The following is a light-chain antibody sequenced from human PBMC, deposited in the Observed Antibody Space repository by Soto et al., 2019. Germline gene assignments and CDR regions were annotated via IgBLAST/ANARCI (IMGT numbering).Light chain of an antibody. J-gene: IGKJ1*01. V-gene: IGKV1-5*03. CDR1: QSIGIW. CDR2: KTS. CDR3: QQYDTYTGA. Sequence: DIQMTQSPSTLSASVGDRVTVTCRASQSIGIWLAWYQQKPGKAPKLLIYKTSSLESGAPSRFSGSGFGTEFTLTISNLQPEDSATYYCQQYDTYTGAFGQGTKV.